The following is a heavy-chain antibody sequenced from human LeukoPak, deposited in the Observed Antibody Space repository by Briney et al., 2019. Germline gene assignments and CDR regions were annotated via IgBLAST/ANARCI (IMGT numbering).Heavy chain of an antibody. CDR3: ASPPGRPNGD. D-gene: IGHD7-27*01. CDR1: GFSFSNYP. CDR2: ISYDGSSR. V-gene: IGHV3-30*04. Sequence: GGSLRLSCAVSGFSFSNYPMQWVRQAPGKGLEWVATISYDGSSRYSAASVKGRFTISRDNSKNTLSLQMNSLRVEDTAMYYCASPPGRPNGDWGQGTLVTVSS. J-gene: IGHJ4*02.